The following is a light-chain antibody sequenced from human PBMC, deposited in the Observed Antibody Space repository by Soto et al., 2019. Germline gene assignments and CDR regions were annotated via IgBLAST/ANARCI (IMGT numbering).Light chain of an antibody. CDR3: QQYDISPWT. CDR1: QSVRSS. CDR2: DAS. Sequence: EIVMTQSPGTLSVSPGERATLFCRASQSVRSSLAWYQQKPGQAPRLFIYDASTRATGIPARFSGSGSGTDFTLTIIRLESEDFAVYYCQQYDISPWTFGQGTKVDIK. V-gene: IGKV3-15*01. J-gene: IGKJ1*01.